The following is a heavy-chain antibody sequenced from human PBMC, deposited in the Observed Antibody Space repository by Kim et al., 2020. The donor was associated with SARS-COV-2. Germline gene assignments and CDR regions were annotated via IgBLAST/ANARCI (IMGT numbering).Heavy chain of an antibody. CDR2: ST. J-gene: IGHJ4*02. V-gene: IGHV3-23*01. Sequence: STYYADSVKGRFTISRDNSKNTLYLQMNSLRAEDTAVYYCAKSLGYFDYWGQGTLVTVSS. CDR3: AKSLGYFDY.